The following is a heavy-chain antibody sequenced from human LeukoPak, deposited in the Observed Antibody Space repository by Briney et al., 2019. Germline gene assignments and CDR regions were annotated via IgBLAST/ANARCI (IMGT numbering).Heavy chain of an antibody. CDR1: GFTFSDYY. Sequence: PGGSLRLSCAASGFTFSDYYMSWIRQAPGKGLEWVSYISSSGSTIYYADSVKGRFTISRDNSKNTLYLQMNSLRAEDTAVYYCAKAGGRTIFGVVIVQDAFDIWGQGTMVTVSS. CDR2: ISSSGSTI. V-gene: IGHV3-11*04. D-gene: IGHD3-3*01. J-gene: IGHJ3*02. CDR3: AKAGGRTIFGVVIVQDAFDI.